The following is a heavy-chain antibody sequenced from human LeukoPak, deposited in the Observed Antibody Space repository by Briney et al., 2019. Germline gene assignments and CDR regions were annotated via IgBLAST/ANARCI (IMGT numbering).Heavy chain of an antibody. D-gene: IGHD1-26*01. Sequence: PGGSLRLSCAASGFTFSDYYMSWIRQAPGKGLEWVSYISSSGSTIYYADSVKGRFTISRDNAKNSLYLQMNSLRAEDTAVYYCARAPPDYSGSYPFDYWGQGTLVTVSS. CDR3: ARAPPDYSGSYPFDY. CDR1: GFTFSDYY. CDR2: ISSSGSTI. V-gene: IGHV3-11*01. J-gene: IGHJ4*02.